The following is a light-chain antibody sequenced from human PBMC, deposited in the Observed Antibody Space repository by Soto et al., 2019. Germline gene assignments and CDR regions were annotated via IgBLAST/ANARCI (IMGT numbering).Light chain of an antibody. CDR3: HQYGTSPQT. CDR2: DAS. J-gene: IGKJ1*01. Sequence: EIVLTQSPATLSLSPGERATLSCRASQSVTSYLAWDQQKPGQAPRLLIYDASNRATGIPARFSGSGSGTDFTLTISSLGPEDFAVYFCHQYGTSPQTFGQGTKVDI. CDR1: QSVTSY. V-gene: IGKV3-11*01.